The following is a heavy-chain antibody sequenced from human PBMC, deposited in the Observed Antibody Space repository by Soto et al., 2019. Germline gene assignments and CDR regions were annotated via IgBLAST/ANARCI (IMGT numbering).Heavy chain of an antibody. CDR1: GGSISSGGYY. V-gene: IGHV4-31*03. CDR2: IYYSGST. J-gene: IGHJ6*02. CDR3: GSHYCGGASCPGLDV. Sequence: SETLSLTCTVSGGSISSGGYYWSWIRQHPGKGLEWIGYIYYSGSTYYNPSLKSRVTISVDTSKNQFSLSLSSVTAADTAVYYCGSHYCGGASCPGLDVWGLGNTVTVSS. D-gene: IGHD2-21*01.